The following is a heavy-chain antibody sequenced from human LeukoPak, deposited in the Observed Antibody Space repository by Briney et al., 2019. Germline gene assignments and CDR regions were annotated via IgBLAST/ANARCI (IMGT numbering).Heavy chain of an antibody. CDR1: GGSISSYY. CDR2: IYYSGST. D-gene: IGHD6-6*01. Sequence: SETLSLTCTVSGGSISSYYWSWIRQPPGKGLEWIGYIYYSGSTNYNPSLKSRVTISVDTSKNQFSLKLSSVTAADTAVYYCARDAYSNSSPNWFDPWGQGTLVTVSS. J-gene: IGHJ5*02. CDR3: ARDAYSNSSPNWFDP. V-gene: IGHV4-59*12.